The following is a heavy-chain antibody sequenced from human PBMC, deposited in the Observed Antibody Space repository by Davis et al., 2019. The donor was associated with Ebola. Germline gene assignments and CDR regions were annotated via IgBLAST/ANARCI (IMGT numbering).Heavy chain of an antibody. J-gene: IGHJ6*02. CDR2: IYHSGST. CDR1: GGSISSGGYS. D-gene: IGHD2-15*01. Sequence: MPSETLSLTCAVSGGSISSGGYSWSWIRQPPGKGLEWIGYIYHSGSTNYNPSLKSRVTISVDTSKNQFSLKLSSVTAADTAVYYCARQKCGGGSCYGRRYYYYGMDVWGQGTTVTVSS. V-gene: IGHV4-30-2*01. CDR3: ARQKCGGGSCYGRRYYYYGMDV.